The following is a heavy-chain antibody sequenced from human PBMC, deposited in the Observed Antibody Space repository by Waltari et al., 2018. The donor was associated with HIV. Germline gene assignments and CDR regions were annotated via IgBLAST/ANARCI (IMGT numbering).Heavy chain of an antibody. V-gene: IGHV3-74*01. CDR1: GFTVSSYW. Sequence: EVQLVESGGGSVQPGGSLRLSCAASGFTVSSYWMFWVRQVPGKGLVWGSRINSEGSSTTYADSVKGRFTISRDNAKNTLYLQMNSLRAEDTAMYYCTRGNGHAFDLWGQGTMVTVSS. CDR2: INSEGSST. J-gene: IGHJ3*01. D-gene: IGHD2-8*01. CDR3: TRGNGHAFDL.